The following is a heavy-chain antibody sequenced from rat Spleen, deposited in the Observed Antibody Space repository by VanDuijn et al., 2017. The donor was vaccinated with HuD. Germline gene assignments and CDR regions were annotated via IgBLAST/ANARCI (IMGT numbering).Heavy chain of an antibody. V-gene: IGHV5S13*01. D-gene: IGHD1-7*01. J-gene: IGHJ3*01. CDR1: GFTFSNYD. CDR2: ISTGGGNT. Sequence: EVQLVESDGGLVQPGRSLKLSCAASGFTFSNYDMAWVRQAPTKGLEWIASISTGGGNTYYRDSVKGRFTIARDNAKNTLHLQMDSLRSEDSATYYCARGYYGSNPDNWFAYWGQGTLVTVSS. CDR3: ARGYYGSNPDNWFAY.